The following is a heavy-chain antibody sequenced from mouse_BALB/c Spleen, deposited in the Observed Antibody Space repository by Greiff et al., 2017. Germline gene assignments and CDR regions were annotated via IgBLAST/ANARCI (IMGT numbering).Heavy chain of an antibody. D-gene: IGHD2-3*01. J-gene: IGHJ4*01. CDR2: ISSGSSTI. CDR3: ATGWGYYAMDY. CDR1: GFTFSSFG. V-gene: IGHV5-17*02. Sequence: EVKLVESGGGLVQPGGSRKLSCAASGFTFSSFGMHWVRQAPEKGLEWVAYISSGSSTIYYADTVKGRFTISRDNPKNTLFLQMTSLRSEDTAMYYCATGWGYYAMDYWGQGTSVTVSS.